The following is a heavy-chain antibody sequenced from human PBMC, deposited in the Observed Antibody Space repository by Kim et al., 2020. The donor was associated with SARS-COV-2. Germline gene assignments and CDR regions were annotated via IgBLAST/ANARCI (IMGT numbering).Heavy chain of an antibody. CDR3: AREMPPNQGHGMDV. V-gene: IGHV3-48*03. Sequence: GGSLRLSCAASGFTFSSYEMNWVRQAPGKGLEWVSYISSSGSTIYYADSVKGRFTISRDNAKNSLYLQMNSLRAEDTAVYYCAREMPPNQGHGMDVWGQGTTVTVSS. CDR2: ISSSGSTI. CDR1: GFTFSSYE. J-gene: IGHJ6*02. D-gene: IGHD2-2*01.